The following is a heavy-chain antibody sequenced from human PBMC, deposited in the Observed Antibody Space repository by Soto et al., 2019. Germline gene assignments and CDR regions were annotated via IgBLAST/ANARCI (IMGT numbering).Heavy chain of an antibody. Sequence: ASVKVSCKASGYTFTSYGISWVRQAPGQGLEWMGWISAYNGNTNYAQKLQGRVTMTTDTSTSTAYMELRSLRSDDTAVYYCAGVNWAGYGSSTGCTDFDPWGQGNLVTVSS. CDR1: GYTFTSYG. D-gene: IGHD2-2*03. J-gene: IGHJ5*02. V-gene: IGHV1-18*01. CDR2: ISAYNGNT. CDR3: AGVNWAGYGSSTGCTDFDP.